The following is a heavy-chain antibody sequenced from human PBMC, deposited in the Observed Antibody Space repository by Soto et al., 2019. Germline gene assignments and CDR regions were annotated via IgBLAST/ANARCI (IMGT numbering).Heavy chain of an antibody. V-gene: IGHV1-24*01. CDR3: AAEDPYMVTFGD. D-gene: IGHD2-21*02. Sequence: ASVKVSCKVSGYTLTELSIHWVRQAPGKGLEWMGGFDREAGETIYPQNFLGRVTMTGDTSADIAYMELSTLTSEDTAVYYCAAEDPYMVTFGDWGQGTLVTVSS. CDR1: GYTLTELS. J-gene: IGHJ4*02. CDR2: FDREAGET.